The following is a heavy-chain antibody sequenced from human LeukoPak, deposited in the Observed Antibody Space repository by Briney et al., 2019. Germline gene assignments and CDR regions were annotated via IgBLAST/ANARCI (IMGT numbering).Heavy chain of an antibody. CDR2: ISGSGGGT. Sequence: GGSLRLSCAASGFTFSSYAMSWVRQAPGKGLESVSAISGSGGGTYYAASVKGRFTISRDNSKNTLYLQMNSLRAEDTAVYYCAKGEVVPAAIPGLDYCGQGTLVTVSS. V-gene: IGHV3-23*01. D-gene: IGHD2-2*01. CDR1: GFTFSSYA. CDR3: AKGEVVPAAIPGLDY. J-gene: IGHJ4*02.